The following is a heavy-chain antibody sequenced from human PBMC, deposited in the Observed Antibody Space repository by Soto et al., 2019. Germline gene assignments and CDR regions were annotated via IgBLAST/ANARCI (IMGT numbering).Heavy chain of an antibody. Sequence: QVRLVESGGGVVQPGRSLRLSCAASGFVFNSYAMHWVRLAPGKGLEWVAIISYDGDTKYVADSVKGRFTVSRDNSKNTLFLQMNGLRAEDTAIYYCTKDRGMMAPGDYLDYWGQGTLVTVSS. CDR2: ISYDGDTK. CDR1: GFVFNSYA. V-gene: IGHV3-30*18. J-gene: IGHJ4*02. CDR3: TKDRGMMAPGDYLDY. D-gene: IGHD3-16*01.